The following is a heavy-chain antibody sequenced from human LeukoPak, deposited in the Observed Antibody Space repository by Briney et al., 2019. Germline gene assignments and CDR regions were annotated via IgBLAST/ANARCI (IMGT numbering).Heavy chain of an antibody. D-gene: IGHD1-26*01. CDR1: GFTFSSYS. V-gene: IGHV3-21*03. Sequence: GGSLRLSCAASGFTFSSYSMNWVRQAPGKGLEWVSFISTSSSYIHNADSVKGRFTISRDNAENSLYLQMNSLKTEDTAVYYCTTVSRIVGATGRMNYWGQGTLVTVSS. CDR2: ISTSSSYI. CDR3: TTVSRIVGATGRMNY. J-gene: IGHJ4*02.